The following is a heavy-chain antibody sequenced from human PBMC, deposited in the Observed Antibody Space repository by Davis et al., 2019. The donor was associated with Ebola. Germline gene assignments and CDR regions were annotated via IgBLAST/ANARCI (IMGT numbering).Heavy chain of an antibody. CDR3: ARGRTAEGFDY. CDR1: GYSFTTYW. V-gene: IGHV5-51*01. J-gene: IGHJ4*02. D-gene: IGHD2-21*02. Sequence: GESLKISCKVSGYSFTTYWIGWVRQMPGKGLEWMGTVYPGDSDTRYSPSFQGQVTISADKSISTAYLQWSSLKASDTAMYYCARGRTAEGFDYWGQGTLVTVSS. CDR2: VYPGDSDT.